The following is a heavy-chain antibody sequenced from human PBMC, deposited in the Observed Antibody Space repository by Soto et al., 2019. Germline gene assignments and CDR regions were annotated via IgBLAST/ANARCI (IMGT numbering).Heavy chain of an antibody. CDR1: GFTFSTYG. V-gene: IGHV3-23*01. CDR2: INDSGDT. CDR3: AKIVAYSSSSAYFDY. J-gene: IGHJ4*02. Sequence: EVQLLESGGDLVQPGGSLRLSCAASGFTFSTYGMSWVRQAPGKGLEWVSSINDSGDTYYGDSVKGRFTISRDNSKNTLYLQMNSLSAEDTAVYYCAKIVAYSSSSAYFDYWAQGTLVTVSS. D-gene: IGHD6-6*01.